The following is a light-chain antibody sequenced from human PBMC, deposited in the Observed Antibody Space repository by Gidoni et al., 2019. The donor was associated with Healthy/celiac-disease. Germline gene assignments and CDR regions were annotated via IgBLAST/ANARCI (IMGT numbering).Light chain of an antibody. CDR1: QSVSSY. CDR2: DAS. J-gene: IGKJ1*01. CDR3: QQRSNWPWT. V-gene: IGKV3-11*01. Sequence: EILLTHSPATLSLSPGVSATLSCSASQSVSSYLSWYQQKPGQAPRLLIYDASNRATGIPARFSGRGSGTDFTLTISRLEPEDFAVYYCQQRSNWPWTFGQGTKVEIK.